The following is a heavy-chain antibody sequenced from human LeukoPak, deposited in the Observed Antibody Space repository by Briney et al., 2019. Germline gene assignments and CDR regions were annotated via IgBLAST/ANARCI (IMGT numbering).Heavy chain of an antibody. CDR1: GGSFSGYY. Sequence: PSETLSLTCAVYGGSFSGYYCGWIRQPPGKGLEWIGEINHSGSTNYNPSLKPRVTISVDTSKNQFSLKLSSVTAADTAVYYCASSSPIDYWGQGTLVTVSS. CDR2: INHSGST. V-gene: IGHV4-34*01. J-gene: IGHJ4*02. D-gene: IGHD2-2*01. CDR3: ASSSPIDY.